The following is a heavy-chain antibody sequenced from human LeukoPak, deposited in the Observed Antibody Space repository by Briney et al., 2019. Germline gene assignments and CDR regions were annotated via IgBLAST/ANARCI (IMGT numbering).Heavy chain of an antibody. J-gene: IGHJ4*02. D-gene: IGHD3-22*01. Sequence: GGSLRLSCAASGFTFSSYAMHWVRQAPGKGLEWEAVISYDGSNKYYADSVKGRFTISRDNSKNTLYLQMNSLRAEDTAVYYCARDRRYDSSGYYDRGLEGYYFDYWGQGTLVTVSS. CDR1: GFTFSSYA. V-gene: IGHV3-30*04. CDR3: ARDRRYDSSGYYDRGLEGYYFDY. CDR2: ISYDGSNK.